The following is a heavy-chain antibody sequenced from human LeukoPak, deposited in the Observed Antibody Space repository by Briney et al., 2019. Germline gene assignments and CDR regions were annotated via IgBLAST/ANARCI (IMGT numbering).Heavy chain of an antibody. V-gene: IGHV3-33*01. Sequence: GRSLRLSCAASGFTFSSYGMHWVRQAPGKGLEWVAVIWYDGSNKYYADSVKGRFTISRDNSKNTLYLQMNSLRAEDTAVYYCARVRQAAAAPYYYYYYMDVWGKGTTVTVSS. CDR3: ARVRQAAAAPYYYYYYMDV. D-gene: IGHD6-13*01. J-gene: IGHJ6*03. CDR2: IWYDGSNK. CDR1: GFTFSSYG.